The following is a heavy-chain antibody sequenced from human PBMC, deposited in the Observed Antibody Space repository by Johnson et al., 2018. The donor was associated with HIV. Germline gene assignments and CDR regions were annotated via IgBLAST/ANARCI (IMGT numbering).Heavy chain of an antibody. CDR1: GFTFSSYA. CDR2: ISGSGGST. CDR3: AREGKYLAGAEDAFDI. Sequence: MQLVESGGGLVQPGGSLRLSCAASGFTFSSYAMSWVRQAPGKGLEWVSAISGSGGSTYYADSVKGRFTISRDNSKNTLYLQMNSLRAEDTAVYYCAREGKYLAGAEDAFDIWGQGTMVTVSS. J-gene: IGHJ3*02. V-gene: IGHV3-23*04. D-gene: IGHD2/OR15-2a*01.